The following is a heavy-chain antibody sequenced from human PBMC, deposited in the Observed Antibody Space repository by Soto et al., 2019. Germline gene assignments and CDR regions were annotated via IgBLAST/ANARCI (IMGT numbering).Heavy chain of an antibody. CDR2: IIPIFGTA. CDR3: AREMAMEAFDI. J-gene: IGHJ3*02. V-gene: IGHV1-69*13. CDR1: GGTFSSYA. Sequence: SVKVSFKASGGTFSSYAISWLRQAPGQGLEWMGGIIPIFGTANYAQKFQGRVTITADESTSTAYMELSSLRSEDTAVYYCAREMAMEAFDIWGQGTMVTVSS. D-gene: IGHD5-18*01.